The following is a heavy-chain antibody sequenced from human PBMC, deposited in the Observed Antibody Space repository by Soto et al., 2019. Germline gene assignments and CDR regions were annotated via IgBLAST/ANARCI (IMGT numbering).Heavy chain of an antibody. CDR2: IYHSGNA. D-gene: IGHD2-2*01. Sequence: KASETLSLTCTVSGDSIRNVYWSWIRQPPGKGLEWIGFIYHSGNAKYNPSLKSRVAMSVDSSKNQISLSLNSVTAADPAVYFCARAHAPTLPFDSWGQGTLVTVSS. CDR1: GDSIRNVY. V-gene: IGHV4-59*13. CDR3: ARAHAPTLPFDS. J-gene: IGHJ4*02.